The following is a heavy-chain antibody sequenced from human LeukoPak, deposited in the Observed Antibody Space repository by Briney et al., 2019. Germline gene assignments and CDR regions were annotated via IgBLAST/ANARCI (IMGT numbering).Heavy chain of an antibody. V-gene: IGHV3-48*02. CDR3: ARTVPFDY. D-gene: IGHD3-10*02. J-gene: IGHJ4*02. CDR1: GFTFSSYS. Sequence: GASLRLSCAASGFTFSSYSMNWVRQAPGKGLECVSYISGSTTTIYYADSVKGRFTISRDNAKNSLYLQMNSLRDEDTAVYYCARTVPFDYWGQGTLVTVSS. CDR2: ISGSTTTI.